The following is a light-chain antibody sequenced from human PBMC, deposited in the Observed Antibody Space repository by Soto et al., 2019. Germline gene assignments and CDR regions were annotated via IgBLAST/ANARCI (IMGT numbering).Light chain of an antibody. CDR2: WAS. CDR1: QKNKNY. CDR3: QHYFNSWT. J-gene: IGKJ1*01. V-gene: IGKV4-1*01. Sequence: DIVTTQSPDALAVSLWERATINWESSQKNKNYLAWYQQKAGQPPKLIIDWASTRASGVPDRFSGSGSGTDFTLTISSLQAEDVAVYYCQHYFNSWTFGQGTKVDIK.